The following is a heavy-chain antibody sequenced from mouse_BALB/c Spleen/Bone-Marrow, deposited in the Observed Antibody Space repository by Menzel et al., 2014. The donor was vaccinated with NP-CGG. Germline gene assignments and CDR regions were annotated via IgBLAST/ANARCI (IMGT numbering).Heavy chain of an antibody. CDR3: ANGNSFAY. Sequence: QVQLQQSGAELAKPGASVKMSCKASGYTFTTFWMHWVKQRPGQGLEWIGYINPTTSYTEYSQEFKDKATLTADKSSSTAYMQLSSLTSEDSAVYYCANGNSFAYRGQGTLVTVSA. D-gene: IGHD2-1*01. V-gene: IGHV1-7*01. CDR1: GYTFTTFW. J-gene: IGHJ3*01. CDR2: INPTTSYT.